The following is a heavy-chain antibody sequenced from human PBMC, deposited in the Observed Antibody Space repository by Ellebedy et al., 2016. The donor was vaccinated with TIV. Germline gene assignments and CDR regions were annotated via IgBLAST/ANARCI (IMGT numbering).Heavy chain of an antibody. CDR2: INQDGSEK. V-gene: IGHV3-7*01. CDR3: ATDGSYGDYRSPAHGFEF. D-gene: IGHD4-17*01. J-gene: IGHJ3*01. Sequence: GGSLRLSCAAPGFTFSSYWMSWVRQAPGKGLEWVANINQDGSEKYYADSVRGRFTISRDNAKNSLYLQMNSLGVDDSAVYYCATDGSYGDYRSPAHGFEFWGQGTMVTVSS. CDR1: GFTFSSYW.